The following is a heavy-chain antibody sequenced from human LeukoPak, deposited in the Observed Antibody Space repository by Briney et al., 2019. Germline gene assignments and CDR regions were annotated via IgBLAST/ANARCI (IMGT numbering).Heavy chain of an antibody. CDR1: GYTFTSYG. J-gene: IGHJ4*02. Sequence: ASVKVSCKASGYTFTSYGISWVRQAPGQGLEWMGWISAYNGNTNYAQKIQGRVTMTTDTSTSTAYMELRSLRSDDMAVYYCARTPSSSILLWSEYYFDYWGQGTLVTVSS. CDR3: ARTPSSSILLWSEYYFDY. D-gene: IGHD5-18*01. V-gene: IGHV1-18*03. CDR2: ISAYNGNT.